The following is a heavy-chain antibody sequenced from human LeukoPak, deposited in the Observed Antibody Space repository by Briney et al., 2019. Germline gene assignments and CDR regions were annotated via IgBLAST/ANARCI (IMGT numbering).Heavy chain of an antibody. D-gene: IGHD6-19*01. CDR3: ARRAVFYYYYYGMDV. V-gene: IGHV4-34*01. CDR1: GGSFSGYY. CDR2: INHSGST. J-gene: IGHJ6*02. Sequence: SETLSLTCAVHGGSFSGYYWSWIRQPPGKGLEWVGEINHSGSTNYNPSLKSRVTTSVDTSKNQFSLKLGSVTAADTAVYYCARRAVFYYYYYGMDVWGQGTTVTVSS.